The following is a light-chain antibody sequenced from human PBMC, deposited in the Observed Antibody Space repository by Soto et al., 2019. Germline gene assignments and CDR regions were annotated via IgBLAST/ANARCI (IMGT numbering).Light chain of an antibody. CDR3: SSDTSSGNYV. CDR2: DVS. CDR1: SSDVGAYNY. Sequence: QSALTQPASVSGSPGQSITISCTGASSDVGAYNYVSWYQQHPGKAPKLMIFDVSNRPSGVANRFSGSKSGNTASLTISGLQDEDAADYYCSSDTSSGNYVFGPGTKVTVL. V-gene: IGLV2-14*01. J-gene: IGLJ1*01.